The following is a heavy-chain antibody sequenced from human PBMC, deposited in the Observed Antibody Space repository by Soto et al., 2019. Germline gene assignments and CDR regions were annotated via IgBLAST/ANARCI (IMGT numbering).Heavy chain of an antibody. CDR3: AKDEAAAGTR. Sequence: PGGSLRLSRSSSGFTFNSYGLHWVRQAPGKGLEWVAVISYDGSNKYYADSVKGRFTISRDNSKNTLYLQMNSLRAEDTAVYYCAKDEAAAGTRWGQGTLVTVSS. V-gene: IGHV3-30*18. CDR1: GFTFNSYG. CDR2: ISYDGSNK. D-gene: IGHD6-13*01. J-gene: IGHJ4*02.